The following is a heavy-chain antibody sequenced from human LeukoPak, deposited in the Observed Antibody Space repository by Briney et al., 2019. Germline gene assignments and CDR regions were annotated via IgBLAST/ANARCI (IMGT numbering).Heavy chain of an antibody. V-gene: IGHV1-2*02. J-gene: IGHJ4*02. CDR1: EYTFTGHY. Sequence: ASVKVSCKAFEYTFTGHYLHWVRQAPGQGLEWMGWINPNSGGTSYAQKFQGRVTVTRDTSMSTAYMEVRRLKSDDTAVYYCARGDSGWSHYFGYWGQGTLVTVSS. CDR3: ARGDSGWSHYFGY. CDR2: INPNSGGT. D-gene: IGHD6-19*01.